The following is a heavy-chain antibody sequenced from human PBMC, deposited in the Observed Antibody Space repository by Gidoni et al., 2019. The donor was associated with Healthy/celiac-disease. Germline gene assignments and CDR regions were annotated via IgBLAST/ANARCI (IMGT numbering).Heavy chain of an antibody. J-gene: IGHJ3*02. V-gene: IGHV3-21*01. CDR2: ISSSSSYI. Sequence: EVQLVESGGGLVKPGGSLRLSCAASGVTFSSYSMNWVRQAPGKGLEWVSSISSSSSYIYYADSVKGRFTISRDNAKNSLYLQMNSLRAEDTAVYYCARTVDIVATMGAFDIWGQGTMVTVSS. D-gene: IGHD5-12*01. CDR1: GVTFSSYS. CDR3: ARTVDIVATMGAFDI.